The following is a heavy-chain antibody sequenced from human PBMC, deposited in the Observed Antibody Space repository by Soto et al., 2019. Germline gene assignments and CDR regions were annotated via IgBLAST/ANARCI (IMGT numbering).Heavy chain of an antibody. CDR2: INPNSGGT. J-gene: IGHJ6*02. Sequence: ASVKVSCKASGYTFTGYYMHWVRQAPGQGLEWMGWINPNSGGTNYAQKFQGRVTMTRDTSISTAYMELSRLRSDDTAVYYCARGGSTFTSYYYYYGMDVWGQGTTVTVSS. CDR1: GYTFTGYY. CDR3: ARGGSTFTSYYYYYGMDV. D-gene: IGHD3-16*01. V-gene: IGHV1-2*02.